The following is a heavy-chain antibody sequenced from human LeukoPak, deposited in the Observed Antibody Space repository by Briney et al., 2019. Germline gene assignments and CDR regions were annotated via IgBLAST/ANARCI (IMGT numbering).Heavy chain of an antibody. D-gene: IGHD3-22*01. CDR1: GYTFTGYY. V-gene: IGHV1-2*02. CDR3: ARGYYYDSSGYYY. Sequence: ASVKVSCKASGYTFTGYYMHWVRQAPGQGLEWMGWINPNSGGTNYAQKFQGRVAMTRDTSISTAYMELSRLRSDDTAVYYCARGYYYDSSGYYYWGQGTLVTVSS. J-gene: IGHJ4*02. CDR2: INPNSGGT.